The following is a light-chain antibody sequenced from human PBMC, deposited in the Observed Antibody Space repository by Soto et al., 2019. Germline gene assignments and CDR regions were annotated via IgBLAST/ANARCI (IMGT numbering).Light chain of an antibody. V-gene: IGKV1-5*01. CDR2: AAS. CDR1: QSISSW. Sequence: DIQMTQSRSTLSASVGDIFTITVRASQSISSWLAWYQQKPGKAPKLLIYAASSLQSGVPSRFSGSGSGADFTLTISSLEPEDFALYYCQQHINRPLTFGGGTKVDI. CDR3: QQHINRPLT. J-gene: IGKJ4*01.